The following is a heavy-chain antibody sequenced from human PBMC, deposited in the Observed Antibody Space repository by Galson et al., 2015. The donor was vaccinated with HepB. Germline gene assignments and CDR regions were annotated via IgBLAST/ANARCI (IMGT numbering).Heavy chain of an antibody. V-gene: IGHV3-30-3*01. CDR2: ISYDGSNK. CDR1: GFTFSSYA. J-gene: IGHJ4*02. Sequence: SLRLSCAASGFTFSSYAMHWVRQAPGKGLEWVAVISYDGSNKYYADSVKGRFTISRDNSKNTLYLQMNSLRAEDTAVYYCARVEAVAVFFDYWGQGTLVTVSS. D-gene: IGHD6-19*01. CDR3: ARVEAVAVFFDY.